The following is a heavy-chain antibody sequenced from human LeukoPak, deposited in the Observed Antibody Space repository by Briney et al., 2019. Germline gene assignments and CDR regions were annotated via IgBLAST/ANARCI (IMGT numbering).Heavy chain of an antibody. Sequence: ASVKVSCKASGYTFTTYAMHWVRQAPGQRLEWMGWINTGNGNTKYSQKFQGRVTITRDTPASTAYMELSSLRSEDTAVYYCAREALWFGHAFDIWGQGTMVTVSS. CDR1: GYTFTTYA. J-gene: IGHJ3*02. CDR3: AREALWFGHAFDI. D-gene: IGHD3-10*01. V-gene: IGHV1-3*04. CDR2: INTGNGNT.